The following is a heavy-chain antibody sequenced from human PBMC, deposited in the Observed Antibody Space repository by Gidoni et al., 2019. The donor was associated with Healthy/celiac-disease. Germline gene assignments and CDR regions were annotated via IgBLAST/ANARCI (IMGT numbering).Heavy chain of an antibody. Sequence: QVQLVQSGAEVKKPGASVKVSCKASGYTFTGHYMHWVRQAPGQGLEWMGWINPNSGGTNYAQKFQGRVTMTRDTSISTAYMELSRLRSDDTAVYYCARDFGGISYYYYGMDVWGQGTTVTVSS. CDR3: ARDFGGISYYYYGMDV. CDR1: GYTFTGHY. D-gene: IGHD3-16*01. CDR2: INPNSGGT. J-gene: IGHJ6*02. V-gene: IGHV1-2*02.